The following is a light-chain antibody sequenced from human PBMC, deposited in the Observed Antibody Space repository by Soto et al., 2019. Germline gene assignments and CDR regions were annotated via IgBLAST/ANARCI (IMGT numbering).Light chain of an antibody. CDR2: AVS. J-gene: IGLJ1*01. CDR1: SFSIGAVND. Sequence: QTVLTRPTSLSEAQGPWGTISAAVNSFSIGAVNDAHWYQELPGAAPKRHICAVSKLPTGVAYRLSGSKAGTSASLAISGLQAEDEAYYYCQSYGSSLYGYVLGSGTKVTVL. V-gene: IGLV1-40*01. CDR3: QSYGSSLYGYV.